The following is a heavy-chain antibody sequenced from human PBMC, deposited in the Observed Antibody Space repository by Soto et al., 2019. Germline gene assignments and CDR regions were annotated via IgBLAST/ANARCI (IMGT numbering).Heavy chain of an antibody. CDR3: ARASRDSSSWYPYYYYYYGMDV. J-gene: IGHJ6*02. D-gene: IGHD6-13*01. Sequence: TLSLTCTVSGGSISSGDYYWSWIRQPPGKGLEWIGYIYYSGSTYYNPSLKSRVTISVDTSKNQFSLKLSSVTAADTAVYYCARASRDSSSWYPYYYYYYGMDVWGQGTTVTVSS. V-gene: IGHV4-30-4*01. CDR1: GGSISSGDYY. CDR2: IYYSGST.